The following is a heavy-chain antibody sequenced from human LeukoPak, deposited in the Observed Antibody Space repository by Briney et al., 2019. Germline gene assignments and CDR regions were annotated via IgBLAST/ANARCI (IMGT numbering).Heavy chain of an antibody. CDR1: GYTFTGYY. V-gene: IGHV1-2*02. D-gene: IGHD2-15*01. J-gene: IGHJ5*02. CDR2: INPNSGGT. CDR3: ARPPLYCSGGSCYSWFDP. Sequence: ASVKVSCKASGYTFTGYYMHWVRQAPGQGLEWMGWINPNSGGTNYAQKFQGRVTMTRDTSISTAYMELGRLRSDDTAVYYCARPPLYCSGGSCYSWFDPWGQGTLVTVSS.